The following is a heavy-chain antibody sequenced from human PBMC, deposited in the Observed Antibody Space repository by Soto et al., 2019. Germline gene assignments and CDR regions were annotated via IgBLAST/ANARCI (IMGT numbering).Heavy chain of an antibody. CDR2: IRSKAYSYAT. Sequence: EVQLVESGGGLVQPGGSLKLSCAASGFSFSGFSMYWVRQASGKGLEWVGRIRSKAYSYATAYGASLKGRFSIFRDDTKNTAYLQINSLKSEDTAVYYCLTSIREATRDFDYWGQGTLVTVSS. J-gene: IGHJ4*02. V-gene: IGHV3-73*02. CDR3: LTSIREATRDFDY. D-gene: IGHD5-12*01. CDR1: GFSFSGFS.